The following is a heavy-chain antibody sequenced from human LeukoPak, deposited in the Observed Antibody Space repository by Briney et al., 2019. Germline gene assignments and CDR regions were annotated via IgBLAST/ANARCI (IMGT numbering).Heavy chain of an antibody. D-gene: IGHD4-11*01. V-gene: IGHV3-23*01. CDR3: AKAGYSNWDFDY. Sequence: GGSLRLSCAASGFTLASYAMSWVRQAPGKGLEWVSTISDSGGSTYYADSVKGRFTISRDNSKSTLFLQMNSLRAEDTALYYCAKAGYSNWDFDYWGQGTLVTVSS. J-gene: IGHJ4*02. CDR1: GFTLASYA. CDR2: ISDSGGST.